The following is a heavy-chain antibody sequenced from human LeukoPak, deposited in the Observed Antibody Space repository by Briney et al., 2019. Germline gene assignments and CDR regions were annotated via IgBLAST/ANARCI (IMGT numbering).Heavy chain of an antibody. D-gene: IGHD3-16*01. J-gene: IGHJ5*02. CDR2: INERGTDS. CDR1: GFTFSGHW. Sequence: GGSLRLSCAASGFTFSGHWIHWVRQPPGMGLVWVSRINERGTDSMYAESVKGRFTISRDNAKNSLFLHLSSLRVDDTATYYCVRQMIRFWFDPWGQGTRVTVSS. CDR3: VRQMIRFWFDP. V-gene: IGHV3-74*03.